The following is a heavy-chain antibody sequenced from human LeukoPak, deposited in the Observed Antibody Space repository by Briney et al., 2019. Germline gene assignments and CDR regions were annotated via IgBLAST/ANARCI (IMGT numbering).Heavy chain of an antibody. CDR2: IWYDGSNK. D-gene: IGHD6-13*01. CDR3: ARVGIAAAGHADY. J-gene: IGHJ4*02. V-gene: IGHV3-33*08. Sequence: GSLRLSCAASGFTFSSYAMHWVRQAPGKGLEWVAVIWYDGSNKYYADSVKGRFTISRDNSKNTLYLQMNSLRAEDTAVYYCARVGIAAAGHADYWGQGTLVTVSS. CDR1: GFTFSSYA.